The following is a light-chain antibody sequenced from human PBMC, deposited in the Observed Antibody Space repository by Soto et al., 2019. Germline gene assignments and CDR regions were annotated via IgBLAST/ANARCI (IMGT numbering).Light chain of an antibody. J-gene: IGKJ1*01. CDR1: QSISSY. CDR3: QQSYSTPPT. CDR2: AAS. V-gene: IGKV1-39*01. Sequence: DIQMTQSPSSLSACVGDRVTITCGASQSISSYLNWYQQKPGKAPKLLIYAASSLQSGVPSRFSGSGSGTDFTLTISSLQPEDFATYYCQQSYSTPPTFGQGTKVDIK.